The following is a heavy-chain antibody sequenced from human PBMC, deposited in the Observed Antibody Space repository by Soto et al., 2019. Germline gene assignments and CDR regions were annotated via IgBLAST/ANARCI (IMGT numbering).Heavy chain of an antibody. Sequence: AAVKVSCKASGYTFTSYGISWLRQAPAQGLEGMGWISAYNGNTNYAQKLQGRATMTTDTSTSTAYVELRSLRSDDTAVYYCARYIAVAGTVWFDPWGQGTQVTVSS. D-gene: IGHD6-19*01. V-gene: IGHV1-18*04. J-gene: IGHJ5*02. CDR3: ARYIAVAGTVWFDP. CDR2: ISAYNGNT. CDR1: GYTFTSYG.